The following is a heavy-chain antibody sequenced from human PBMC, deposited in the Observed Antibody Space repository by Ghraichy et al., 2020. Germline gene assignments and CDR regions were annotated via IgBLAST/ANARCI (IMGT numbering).Heavy chain of an antibody. V-gene: IGHV3-64D*06. CDR2: ISSNGGST. J-gene: IGHJ1*01. CDR3: VKDRAYSSSWVLGPFQH. D-gene: IGHD6-13*01. CDR1: GFTFSSYA. Sequence: GGSLRLSCSASGFTFSSYAMHWVRQAPGKGLEYVSAISSNGGSTYYADSVKGRFTISRDNSKNTLYLQMSSLRAEDTAVYYCVKDRAYSSSWVLGPFQHWGQGTLVTVSS.